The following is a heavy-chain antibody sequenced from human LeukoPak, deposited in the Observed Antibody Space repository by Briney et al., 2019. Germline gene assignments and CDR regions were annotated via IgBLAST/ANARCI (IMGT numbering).Heavy chain of an antibody. V-gene: IGHV3-23*01. D-gene: IGHD3-22*01. CDR3: AKVIYYYDSSGYRRPSWFDP. CDR2: ISGSGGSK. Sequence: SGGSLRLSCAASGFTFSSYAMSWVRQAPGKGLEWVSGISGSGGSKYYADSVKGRFTISRDNAKNTLYLQMNSLRAEDTAVYYSAKVIYYYDSSGYRRPSWFDPWGQGTLVTVSS. CDR1: GFTFSSYA. J-gene: IGHJ5*02.